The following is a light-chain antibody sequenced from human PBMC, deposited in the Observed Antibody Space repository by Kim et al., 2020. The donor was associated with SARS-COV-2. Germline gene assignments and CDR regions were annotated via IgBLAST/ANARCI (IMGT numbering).Light chain of an antibody. Sequence: ELTQPPSVSVSPGQTASITCSGDRLGDKYVCWYQLKPGQSPVVVIYEDSKRPSGIPERFSGSNSGNTATLTISGTQAMDEADYYCQAWDSSTGVFGGGTQLTVL. V-gene: IGLV3-1*01. CDR1: RLGDKY. J-gene: IGLJ3*02. CDR2: EDS. CDR3: QAWDSSTGV.